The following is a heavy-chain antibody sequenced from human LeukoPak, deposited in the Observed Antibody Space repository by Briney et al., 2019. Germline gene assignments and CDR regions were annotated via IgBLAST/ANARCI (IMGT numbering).Heavy chain of an antibody. CDR3: ARVEMATITVYYYYYMDV. Sequence: GASVKVSCKASGGTFSSYAISWVRQAPGQGLEWMGGIIPIFGTANYAQKFQGRVTITADKSTSTAYMELSSLRSDDTAVYYCARVEMATITVYYYYYMDVWGKGTTVTVSS. CDR1: GGTFSSYA. J-gene: IGHJ6*03. V-gene: IGHV1-69*06. CDR2: IIPIFGTA. D-gene: IGHD5-24*01.